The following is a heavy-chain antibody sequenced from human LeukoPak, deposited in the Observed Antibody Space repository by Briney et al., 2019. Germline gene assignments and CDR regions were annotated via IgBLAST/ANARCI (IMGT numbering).Heavy chain of an antibody. D-gene: IGHD5-18*01. V-gene: IGHV3-30-3*01. Sequence: PGGSLRLSCAASGITFNSYAMYWVRQAPGKGLEWVAVISFDGSNKYYADSVEGRFTISRDNSKNTLYLQMNSLRAEDTAVYYCATNSGYSYVLDYWGQGTLVTVSS. J-gene: IGHJ4*02. CDR2: ISFDGSNK. CDR1: GITFNSYA. CDR3: ATNSGYSYVLDY.